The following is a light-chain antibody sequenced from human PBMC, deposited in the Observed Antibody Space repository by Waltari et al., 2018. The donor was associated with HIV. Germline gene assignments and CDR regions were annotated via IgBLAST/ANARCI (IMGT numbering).Light chain of an antibody. CDR1: NIECIR. V-gene: IGLV3-21*04. J-gene: IGLJ2*01. CDR3: QVWDNNSEHPGVV. CDR2: YDS. Sequence: SYVLTQPPSVSVAPGKTATITCGGNNIECIRGHWYQPKPGQAPVLVIYYDSDRPSGIPERFSGSNSGNTATLTISRVEAGDEADYYCQVWDNNSEHPGVVFGGGTKLTVL.